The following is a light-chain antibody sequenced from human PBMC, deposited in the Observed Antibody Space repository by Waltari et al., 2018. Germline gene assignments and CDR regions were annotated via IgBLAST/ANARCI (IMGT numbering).Light chain of an antibody. V-gene: IGLV3-19*01. J-gene: IGLJ2*01. CDR3: SSRNGRASQVV. CDR1: SRRTSS. CDR2: GKA. Sequence: SSELTQDPAVSVALGQTIRITCQGDSRRTSSATRYQVKPGQAPVLVMFGKANRPSGVPDRFSGDTSETTSSLTITGAQAEDEADYYCSSRNGRASQVVFAGGTKVTVL.